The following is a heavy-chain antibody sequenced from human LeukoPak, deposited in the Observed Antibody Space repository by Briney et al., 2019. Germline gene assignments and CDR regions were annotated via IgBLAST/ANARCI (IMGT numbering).Heavy chain of an antibody. CDR3: ASLGDYYDSSGYYY. CDR1: GFTVSSNY. J-gene: IGHJ4*02. D-gene: IGHD3-22*01. V-gene: IGHV3-53*01. Sequence: PGGFLRLSCAASGFTVSSNYMSWVRQAPGKGLEWVSVIYSGGSTYYADSVKGRFTISRDNSKNTLYLQMNSLRAEDTAVYYCASLGDYYDSSGYYYWGQGTLVTVSS. CDR2: IYSGGST.